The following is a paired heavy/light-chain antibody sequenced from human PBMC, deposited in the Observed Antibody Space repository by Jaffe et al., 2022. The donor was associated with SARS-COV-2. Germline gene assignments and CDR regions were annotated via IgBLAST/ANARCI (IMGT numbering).Light chain of an antibody. J-gene: IGLJ1*01. CDR2: DNN. CDR1: SSNIGNNY. Sequence: QSVLTQPPSVSAAPGQRVTISCSGSSSNIGNNYVSWYQRLPGTAPNLLIYDNNKRPSGIPDRFSGSKSGTSATLGITGLQTGDEADYYCGSWDDSLSIGFYVFGSGTKVTVL. CDR3: GSWDDSLSIGFYV. V-gene: IGLV1-51*01.
Heavy chain of an antibody. V-gene: IGHV2-5*02. CDR3: AHGDSQNHHNSDV. D-gene: IGHD2-21*01. CDR1: GFSLSTSGVA. Sequence: QITLKESGPTLVRPTQTLTLTCTFSGFSLSTSGVAVGWIRQPPGKALEWLALIYWDDDKRYSPSLKSRLTITKDTSKNQVVLTMTNMDPVDTATYYCAHGDSQNHHNSDVWGQGTTVTVSS. CDR2: IYWDDDK. J-gene: IGHJ6*02.